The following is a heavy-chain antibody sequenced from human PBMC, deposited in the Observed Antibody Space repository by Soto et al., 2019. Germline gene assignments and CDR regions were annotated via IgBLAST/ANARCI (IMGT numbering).Heavy chain of an antibody. D-gene: IGHD3-16*01. CDR1: GDSTRSGNYY. Sequence: SETLSLTCTVSGDSTRSGNYYWSWIRQFPEKGLEWIGYIYYSGSSNYNPSLKSRVSISVDTSKNQFSLKLRSVTAADTAVYYCARHWALGPPPDYWGQGTLVTVSS. CDR2: IYYSGSS. J-gene: IGHJ4*02. V-gene: IGHV4-30-4*01. CDR3: ARHWALGPPPDY.